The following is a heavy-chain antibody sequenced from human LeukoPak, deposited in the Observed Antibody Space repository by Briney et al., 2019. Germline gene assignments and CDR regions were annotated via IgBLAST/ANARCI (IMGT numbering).Heavy chain of an antibody. J-gene: IGHJ6*03. Sequence: PSETLSLTCSVSGGSISSYFWSWIRQPPGKGLEWIGYVYFTGTTNYNPSLKSRVTISIDKSRKQLYLKLNSVTTADTAVYYCARTSASYYYYRAVGARG. V-gene: IGHV4-59*01. CDR3: ARTSASYYYYRAV. CDR1: GGSISSYF. CDR2: VYFTGTT.